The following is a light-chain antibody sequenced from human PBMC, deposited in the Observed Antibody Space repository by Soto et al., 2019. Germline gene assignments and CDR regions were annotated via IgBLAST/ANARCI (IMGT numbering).Light chain of an antibody. J-gene: IGKJ2*01. CDR2: GAS. Sequence: EIVMTQSPATLSVSPGERATVSCRASQSVGSNLAWYQQKPGQAPRLLIYGASTRATGIPARFTGSGSGTEFTLTISSLQSEDVAGYYCQQYNNWPPYTFGQGTNLEIK. V-gene: IGKV3-15*01. CDR3: QQYNNWPPYT. CDR1: QSVGSN.